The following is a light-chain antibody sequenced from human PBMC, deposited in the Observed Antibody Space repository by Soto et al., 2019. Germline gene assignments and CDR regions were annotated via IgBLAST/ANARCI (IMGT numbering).Light chain of an antibody. J-gene: IGKJ5*01. V-gene: IGKV3-15*01. CDR2: GAS. Sequence: EIVLTQSPATLSVSPGERATLSCRASQSVSSNLAWYQQKIGQAPRLLVYGASSRATGIPVRFSGSGFGTEFTLTISSLQSEDFAVYYCQQYKNWPLFGQGTRLEIK. CDR1: QSVSSN. CDR3: QQYKNWPL.